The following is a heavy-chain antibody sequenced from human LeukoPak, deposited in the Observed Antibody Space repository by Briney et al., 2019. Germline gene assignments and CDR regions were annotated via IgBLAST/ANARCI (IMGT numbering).Heavy chain of an antibody. D-gene: IGHD3-10*01. CDR2: IKQDGSEK. J-gene: IGHJ6*03. Sequence: PGGSLRLSCAASGFTFSSYWMSWVRQAPGKGLEWVANIKQDGSEKYYVDSVKGRFTISRDNAKNSLYLQMNSLRAEDTAVYYCARGTMVRGYEYYYYYYYMDVWGKGTTVTISS. V-gene: IGHV3-7*03. CDR3: ARGTMVRGYEYYYYYYYMDV. CDR1: GFTFSSYW.